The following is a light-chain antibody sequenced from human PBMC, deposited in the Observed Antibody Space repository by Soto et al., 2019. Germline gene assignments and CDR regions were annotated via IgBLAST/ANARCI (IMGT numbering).Light chain of an antibody. Sequence: QSALTQPASVSGSPGQSITISCTGTSNDVGSYNLVSWYQQHPGKAPKLMIYEGSKRPSGVPDRFSGSKSGNTASLTVSGLQAEDEADYYCSSYAGSNNYVFGTGTKVTVL. CDR1: SNDVGSYNL. J-gene: IGLJ1*01. CDR2: EGS. CDR3: SSYAGSNNYV. V-gene: IGLV2-14*02.